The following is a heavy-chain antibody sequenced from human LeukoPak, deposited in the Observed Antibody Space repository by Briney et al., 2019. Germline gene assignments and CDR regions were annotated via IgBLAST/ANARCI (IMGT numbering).Heavy chain of an antibody. Sequence: SETLSLTCTVSGGSISSYYWSWIRQPPGKGLERIGYIYYSGSTNYNPSLKSRVTISVDTSKNQFSLKLSSVTAADTAVYYCARAGKYYDILTGLSYWGQGTLVTVSS. CDR3: ARAGKYYDILTGLSY. CDR1: GGSISSYY. CDR2: IYYSGST. J-gene: IGHJ4*02. V-gene: IGHV4-59*01. D-gene: IGHD3-9*01.